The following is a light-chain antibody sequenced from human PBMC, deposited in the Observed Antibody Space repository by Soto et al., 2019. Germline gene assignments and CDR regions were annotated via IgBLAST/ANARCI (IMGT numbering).Light chain of an antibody. J-gene: IGKJ1*01. CDR2: GAS. CDR1: QSVSSN. Sequence: EIVMTQSPATLSVSPGERATLSCRASQSVSSNLAWYQQKPGQAPRLLIYGASTRATGIPARFSGRGSGTEFALTIGSRQSEDFAVYYCQQYNNWPPWTFGQGTKVEIK. V-gene: IGKV3-15*01. CDR3: QQYNNWPPWT.